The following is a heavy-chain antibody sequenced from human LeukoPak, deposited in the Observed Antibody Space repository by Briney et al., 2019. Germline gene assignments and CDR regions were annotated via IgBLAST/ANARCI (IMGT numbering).Heavy chain of an antibody. CDR2: IYFSGST. Sequence: SETLSLTCTVSGGSISSTTYYWGWIRQPPGKGLEWIGSIYFSGSTYYNPSLKSRVTISVDTSNNQFSLRLSSVTAADTAVYYCARGGNSPRNYFDYWGQGTLVTVSS. J-gene: IGHJ4*02. D-gene: IGHD1-1*01. CDR1: GGSISSTTYY. CDR3: ARGGNSPRNYFDY. V-gene: IGHV4-39*07.